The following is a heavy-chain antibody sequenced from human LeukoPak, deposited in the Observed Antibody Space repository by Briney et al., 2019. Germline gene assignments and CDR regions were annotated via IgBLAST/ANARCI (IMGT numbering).Heavy chain of an antibody. CDR1: GFTISDYY. V-gene: IGHV3-11*06. D-gene: IGHD2-15*01. CDR3: ARDNTGYCSGGSCYSRGYFDY. Sequence: GGSLRLSCAASGFTISDYYMSWIRQAPGKGLEWVSSISSSSSYIYYADSVKGRFTISRDNAKNSLYLQMNSLRAEDTAVYYCARDNTGYCSGGSCYSRGYFDYWGQGTLVTVSS. CDR2: ISSSSSYI. J-gene: IGHJ4*02.